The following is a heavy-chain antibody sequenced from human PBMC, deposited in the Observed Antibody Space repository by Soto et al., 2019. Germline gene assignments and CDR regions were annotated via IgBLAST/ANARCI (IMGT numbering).Heavy chain of an antibody. CDR1: GFTFSSYS. V-gene: IGHV3-21*01. Sequence: VQLVESGGGLVKPGGSLRLSCAASGFTFSSYSMNWVRQAPGKGLEWVSSISSSSSYIYYADSVKGRFTISRDNAKNSLYLQMNSLRAEDTAVYYCASRSSGWEDFDYWGQGTLVTVSS. J-gene: IGHJ4*02. CDR3: ASRSSGWEDFDY. D-gene: IGHD6-19*01. CDR2: ISSSSSYI.